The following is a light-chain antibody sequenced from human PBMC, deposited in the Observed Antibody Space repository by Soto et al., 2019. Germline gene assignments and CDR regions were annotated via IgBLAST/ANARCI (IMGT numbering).Light chain of an antibody. J-gene: IGLJ1*01. V-gene: IGLV2-14*01. CDR1: SSDVGGYNC. CDR2: EVS. CDR3: SSYTSRSHRYV. Sequence: QSALTQPASVSGSPGQSITISCTGTSSDVGGYNCVSWYQQFPGKAPKLLIYEVSNRPSGVSNRFSGSKSGNTASLTISGLQPEDEADYYCSSYTSRSHRYVFGTGTKV.